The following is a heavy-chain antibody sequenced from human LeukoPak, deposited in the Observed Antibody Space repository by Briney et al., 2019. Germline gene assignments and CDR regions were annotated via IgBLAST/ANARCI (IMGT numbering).Heavy chain of an antibody. CDR3: ARHYAGDGVLDY. V-gene: IGHV4-38-2*02. D-gene: IGHD3-16*01. J-gene: IGHJ4*02. CDR2: IYHSGSV. CDR1: GYSISSGYY. Sequence: SETLSLTCTVSGYSISSGYYWGWIRQPPGKGLEWIGSIYHSGSVYYNPSLKSRVTISVDTSKNQFSLKLSSVTAADTAVYYCARHYAGDGVLDYWGQGTLVTVSS.